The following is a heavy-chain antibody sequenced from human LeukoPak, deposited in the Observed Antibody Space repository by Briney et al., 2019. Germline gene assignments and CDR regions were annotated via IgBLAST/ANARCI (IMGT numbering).Heavy chain of an antibody. CDR1: GYTFTSYH. CDR2: INPSGGST. Sequence: ASVKVSCKASGYTFTSYHMHWVRQAPGQGLEWMGIINPSGGSTSYAQKFQGRVTMTRDTSTSTVYMELSSLRSEDTAVYYCARDPARWELPRWTFDYWGQGTLVTVSS. V-gene: IGHV1-46*01. CDR3: ARDPARWELPRWTFDY. D-gene: IGHD1-26*01. J-gene: IGHJ4*02.